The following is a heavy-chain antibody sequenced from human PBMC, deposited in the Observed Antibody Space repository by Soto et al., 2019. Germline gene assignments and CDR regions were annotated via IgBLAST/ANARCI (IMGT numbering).Heavy chain of an antibody. CDR2: ISSSSSTI. D-gene: IGHD6-6*01. CDR1: GFTFSSYS. V-gene: IGHV3-48*02. Sequence: GGSLRLSCAASGFTFSSYSMNWVRQAPGKGLEWVSYISSSSSTIYYADSVKGRFTISRDNAKNSLYLQMNSLRDEDTAVYYCAREPSSIAALYYGMDVWGQGTTVTVSS. J-gene: IGHJ6*02. CDR3: AREPSSIAALYYGMDV.